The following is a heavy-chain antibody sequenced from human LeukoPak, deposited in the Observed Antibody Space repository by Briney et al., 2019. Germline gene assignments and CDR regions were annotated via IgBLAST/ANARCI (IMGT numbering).Heavy chain of an antibody. J-gene: IGHJ4*02. CDR2: IYHTGTT. V-gene: IGHV4-59*01. CDR3: ARGSGWCSSSTCYSFDY. D-gene: IGHD2-2*01. Sequence: SETLSLTCSVSGGSIISYYWSWIRQPPGRGLEWIGYIYHTGTTNYNPSLKSRATISVNTSTNQLSLRLNSVTAADTAVYYCARGSGWCSSSTCYSFDYWGQGSLVTVSS. CDR1: GGSIISYY.